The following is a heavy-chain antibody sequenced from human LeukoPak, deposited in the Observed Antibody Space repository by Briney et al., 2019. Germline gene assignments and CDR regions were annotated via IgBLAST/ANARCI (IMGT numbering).Heavy chain of an antibody. J-gene: IGHJ6*02. CDR1: GGSISSYY. V-gene: IGHV4-59*01. D-gene: IGHD4-23*01. CDR3: ARDPSLGGTHYYGMDV. CDR2: IYYSGST. Sequence: SETLSLTCTVSGGSISSYYWSWIRQPPGKGLEWIGYIYYSGSTNYNPSLKSRVTISVDTSKNQFSLKLSSVTAADTAVYYCARDPSLGGTHYYGMDVWGQGTTVTVSS.